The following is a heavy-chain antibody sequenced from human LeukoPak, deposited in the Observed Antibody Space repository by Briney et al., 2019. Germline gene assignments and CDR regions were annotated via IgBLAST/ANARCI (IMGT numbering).Heavy chain of an antibody. Sequence: GESLKVSCKGSGYSFTSYWGGWVRQMPGKGLEWMGIIYPGDSDTRYSPSFQGQVTISADKPISTAYLQWSSLKASYTAMSYCARLMYYYDSSGYYSQYFDYWGQGTLVTVSS. D-gene: IGHD3-22*01. CDR3: ARLMYYYDSSGYYSQYFDY. CDR2: IYPGDSDT. CDR1: GYSFTSYW. V-gene: IGHV5-51*01. J-gene: IGHJ4*02.